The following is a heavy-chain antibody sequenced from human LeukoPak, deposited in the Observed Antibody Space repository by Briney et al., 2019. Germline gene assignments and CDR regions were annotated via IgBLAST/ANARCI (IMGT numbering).Heavy chain of an antibody. CDR1: GGSISSSSYY. J-gene: IGHJ4*02. CDR2: IYYSGST. CDR3: ARDLRVVAVFDY. V-gene: IGHV4-39*02. D-gene: IGHD2-15*01. Sequence: SETLSLTCTVSGGSISSSSYYWGWIRQPPGKGLEWIGSIYYSGSTYYNPSLKSRVTISVDTSKNQFSLKLSSVTAADTAVYYCARDLRVVAVFDYWGQGTLVTVSS.